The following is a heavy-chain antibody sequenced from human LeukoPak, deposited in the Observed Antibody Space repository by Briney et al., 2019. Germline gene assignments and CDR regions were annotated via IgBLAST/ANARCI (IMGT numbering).Heavy chain of an antibody. CDR2: MNPSTGVT. Sequence: ASVKVSCKASGYTFTSYTMNWVRQAPGQGLEWMGWMNPSTGVTNYAQNFQGRVTMTRDTSISTAYMDLSRLRSDDTAIYYCAADTPPYCNGGSCYFDWGQGTLVTVSS. D-gene: IGHD2-15*01. CDR1: GYTFTSYT. J-gene: IGHJ4*02. V-gene: IGHV1-2*02. CDR3: AADTPPYCNGGSCYFD.